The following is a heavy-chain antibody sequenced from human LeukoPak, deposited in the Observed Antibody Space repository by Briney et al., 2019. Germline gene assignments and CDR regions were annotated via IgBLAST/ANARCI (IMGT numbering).Heavy chain of an antibody. CDR2: FDPEDGET. J-gene: IGHJ5*02. D-gene: IGHD3-10*01. Sequence: ASVKVSCKVSGYTLTELSMHWVRQAPGKGLEWMGGFDPEDGETIYAQKYQGRVTMTEDTSTDTAYMELSSLRSEDTAVYYCATGSRITMVRGVIIYHWLDPWGQGTLVTVSS. CDR1: GYTLTELS. V-gene: IGHV1-24*01. CDR3: ATGSRITMVRGVIIYHWLDP.